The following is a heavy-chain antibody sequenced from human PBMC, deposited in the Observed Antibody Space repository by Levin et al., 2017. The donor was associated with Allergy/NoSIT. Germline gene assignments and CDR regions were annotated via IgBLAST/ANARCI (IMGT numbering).Heavy chain of an antibody. Sequence: SQTLSLPCTVSGGSIRSGGYYWSWIRQHPGKGLEWIGYIYYSGSTYYNPSLKSRVTISVDTSKNQFSLKLSSVTAADTAVYYCARQGVRGVKVDYWGQGTLVTVSS. D-gene: IGHD3-10*01. J-gene: IGHJ4*02. CDR1: GGSIRSGGYY. CDR2: IYYSGST. CDR3: ARQGVRGVKVDY. V-gene: IGHV4-31*03.